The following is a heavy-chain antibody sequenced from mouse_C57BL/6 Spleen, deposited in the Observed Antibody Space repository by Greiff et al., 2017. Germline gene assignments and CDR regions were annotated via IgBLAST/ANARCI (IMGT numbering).Heavy chain of an antibody. Sequence: EVKLVESGPGLVKPSQSLSLTCSVTGYSITSGYYWNWIRQFPGNKLEWMGYISYDGSNNYNPSLKNRISITRDTSKNQFFLKLNSVTTEDTATYYCAREYYGSDFDYWGQGTTLTVSS. J-gene: IGHJ2*01. D-gene: IGHD1-1*01. CDR3: AREYYGSDFDY. CDR2: ISYDGSN. V-gene: IGHV3-6*01. CDR1: GYSITSGYY.